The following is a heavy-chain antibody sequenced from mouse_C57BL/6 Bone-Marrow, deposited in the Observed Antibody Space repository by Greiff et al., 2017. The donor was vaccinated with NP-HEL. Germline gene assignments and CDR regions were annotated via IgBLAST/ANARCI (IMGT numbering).Heavy chain of an antibody. CDR2: IYPGDGDT. Sequence: QVSLKVSGPELVKPGASVKISCKASGYAFSSSWMNWVKQRPGKGLEWIGRIYPGDGDTNYNGKFKGKATLTADKSSSTAYMQLSSLTSEDSAVYFCARREFPHYYGSSYWYFDVWGTGTTVTVSS. J-gene: IGHJ1*03. V-gene: IGHV1-82*01. CDR3: ARREFPHYYGSSYWYFDV. D-gene: IGHD1-1*01. CDR1: GYAFSSSW.